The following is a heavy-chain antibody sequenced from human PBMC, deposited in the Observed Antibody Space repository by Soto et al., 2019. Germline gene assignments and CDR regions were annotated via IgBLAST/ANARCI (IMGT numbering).Heavy chain of an antibody. D-gene: IGHD6-6*01. V-gene: IGHV4-39*01. CDR1: GGSISSSSYY. CDR2: IYYSGST. CDR3: ANDIAAQAGLFGY. Sequence: QLQLQESGPGLVKPSETLSLTCTVSGGSISSSSYYWGWIRQPPGKGLEWIGSIYYSGSTYFNPSLKSRVTISVDTSKNQFSLKLSSVTAADTAVYYCANDIAAQAGLFGYWGQGTLVTVSS. J-gene: IGHJ4*02.